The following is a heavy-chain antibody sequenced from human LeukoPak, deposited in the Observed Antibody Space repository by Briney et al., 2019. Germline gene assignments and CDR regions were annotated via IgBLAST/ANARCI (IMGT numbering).Heavy chain of an antibody. Sequence: SQTLSLTCAISGDSVSSNSAAWNWIRQSPSSGLEWLGRTYYRSKWYNDYAVSVKSRITINQDTSKNQFSLPLNSVTPEDTAVYYCARENQQLANDYWGQGTLVTVSS. J-gene: IGHJ4*02. V-gene: IGHV6-1*01. CDR1: GDSVSSNSAA. CDR3: ARENQQLANDY. CDR2: TYYRSKWYN. D-gene: IGHD6-13*01.